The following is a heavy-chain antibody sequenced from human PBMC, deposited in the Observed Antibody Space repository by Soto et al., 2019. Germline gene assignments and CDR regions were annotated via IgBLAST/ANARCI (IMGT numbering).Heavy chain of an antibody. CDR1: GGSVSSGSYY. J-gene: IGHJ4*02. Sequence: PSETLSLTCTVSGGSVSSGSYYWSWIRQPPGKGLEWIGYIYYSGSTNHNPSLRTRLTMSLDTSKNQFSLKLSSVTAADTAVYYCAKGYCSGGSCYGFDYWGQGTLVTVSS. CDR3: AKGYCSGGSCYGFDY. V-gene: IGHV4-61*01. D-gene: IGHD2-15*01. CDR2: IYYSGST.